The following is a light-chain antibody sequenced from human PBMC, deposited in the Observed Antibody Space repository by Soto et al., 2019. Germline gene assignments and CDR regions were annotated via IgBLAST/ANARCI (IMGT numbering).Light chain of an antibody. CDR1: QSVSSTY. CDR2: GAS. CDR3: QQYGSSPPCT. J-gene: IGKJ1*01. Sequence: LVFTQSPGSLSLSPRESATLSCRTIQSVSSTYLAWYQQKPGQAPRLLIYGASTRATGIPDRFSGSGSGTGFTLTISTLEPEDSAVYYCQQYGSSPPCTFGQGTKVDIK. V-gene: IGKV3-20*01.